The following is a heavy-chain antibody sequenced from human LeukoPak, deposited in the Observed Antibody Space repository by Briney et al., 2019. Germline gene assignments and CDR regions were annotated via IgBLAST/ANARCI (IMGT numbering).Heavy chain of an antibody. CDR3: ARGQRRHTDMAPSFDY. Sequence: PGRSLRLSCAASGFTFSSYAMHWVRQAPGKGLEWVAVISYDGSNKYYADSMKGRFTISRDNSKSTLYLQMNSLRAEDTAVYYCARGQRRHTDMAPSFDYWGQGTLVTVSS. J-gene: IGHJ4*02. CDR1: GFTFSSYA. D-gene: IGHD5-18*01. CDR2: ISYDGSNK. V-gene: IGHV3-30*04.